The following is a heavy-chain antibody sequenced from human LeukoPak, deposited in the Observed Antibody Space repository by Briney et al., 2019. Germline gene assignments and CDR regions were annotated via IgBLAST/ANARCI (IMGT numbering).Heavy chain of an antibody. D-gene: IGHD6-6*01. CDR3: ARVAARYVGMDV. V-gene: IGHV4-30-2*01. Sequence: SQTLSLTCAVSGGSISSGGYSWSWIRQPPGKGLEWIGYIYHSGSTYYNPSLKSRVTISVDRSKNQFSLKLSSVTAADTAVYYCARVAARYVGMDVWGQGTTVTVSS. CDR1: GGSISSGGYS. CDR2: IYHSGST. J-gene: IGHJ6*02.